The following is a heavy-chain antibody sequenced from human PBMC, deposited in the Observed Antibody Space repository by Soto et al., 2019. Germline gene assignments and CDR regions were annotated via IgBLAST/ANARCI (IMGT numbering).Heavy chain of an antibody. J-gene: IGHJ4*02. D-gene: IGHD5-12*01. V-gene: IGHV4-30-4*01. CDR1: GASIAGGSYY. Sequence: QVQLRESGPGLVKPSQTLSLSCSVSGASIAGGSYYWSWIRQPPGKGLEWIGYIPSRGRPFYNPSLTSRVTISADTSNNHLSLQMTSVTAADTAVYYCARDQYSGYDFALWGQGTLVTVSS. CDR3: ARDQYSGYDFAL. CDR2: IPSRGRP.